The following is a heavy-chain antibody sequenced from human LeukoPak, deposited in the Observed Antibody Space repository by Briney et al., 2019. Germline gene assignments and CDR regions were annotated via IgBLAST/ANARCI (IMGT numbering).Heavy chain of an antibody. J-gene: IGHJ1*01. Sequence: PSEALSLTCTVSGGSISSYYWSWIRQPPGKGLEWIGYIYTSGSTNYNPSLKSRVTISVDTSKNQFSLKLSSVTAADTAVYYCARWEYRSSSGYFQHWGQGTLVTVSS. CDR2: IYTSGST. CDR3: ARWEYRSSSGYFQH. CDR1: GGSISSYY. D-gene: IGHD6-6*01. V-gene: IGHV4-4*09.